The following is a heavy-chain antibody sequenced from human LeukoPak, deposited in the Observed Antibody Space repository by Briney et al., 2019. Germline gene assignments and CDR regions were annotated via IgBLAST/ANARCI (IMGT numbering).Heavy chain of an antibody. CDR1: GGSISSGDYY. D-gene: IGHD3-10*01. J-gene: IGHJ4*02. Sequence: PSQTLSLTCTVSGGSISSGDYYWSWIRQPPGKGREWIGYIYYSGSTYYNPSLKSRVAISVDTSKNQFSLKLSSVTAADTAVYYCASIYGSGSYSKLDYWGQGTLVTVSS. CDR3: ASIYGSGSYSKLDY. CDR2: IYYSGST. V-gene: IGHV4-30-4*08.